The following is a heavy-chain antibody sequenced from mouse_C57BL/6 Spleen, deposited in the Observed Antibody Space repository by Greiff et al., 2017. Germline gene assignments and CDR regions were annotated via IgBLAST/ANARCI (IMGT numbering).Heavy chain of an antibody. CDR2: IYPGDGDT. CDR3: ARNYGYDRYFDV. V-gene: IGHV1-80*01. CDR1: GYAFSSYW. J-gene: IGHJ1*03. Sequence: QVQLKESGAELVKPGASVKISCKASGYAFSSYWMNWVKQRPGKGLEWIGQIYPGDGDTNYNGKFKGKATLTADKSSSTAYMQLSSLTSEDSAVYFCARNYGYDRYFDVWGTGTTVTVSS. D-gene: IGHD2-2*01.